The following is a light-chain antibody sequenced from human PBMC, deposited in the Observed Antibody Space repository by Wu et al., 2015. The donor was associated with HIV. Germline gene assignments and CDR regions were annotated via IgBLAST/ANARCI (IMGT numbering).Light chain of an antibody. CDR2: DAS. V-gene: IGKV1-8*01. CDR1: QGLNSD. Sequence: IQITQSPSSLSASTGDRVSITCRASQGLNSDLAWYQQKPGKAPKLLIFDASTLQSGVPSRFSGSGSGADFTLTISSLQSEDSATYYCQHYYSYPLSFGGGTKVEIK. CDR3: QHYYSYPLS. J-gene: IGKJ4*01.